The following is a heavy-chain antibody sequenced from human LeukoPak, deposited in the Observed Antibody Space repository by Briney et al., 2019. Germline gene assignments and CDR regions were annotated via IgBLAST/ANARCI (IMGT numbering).Heavy chain of an antibody. V-gene: IGHV4-38-2*02. D-gene: IGHD3-22*01. J-gene: IGHJ6*03. CDR2: IYHSGST. CDR3: ARAHHDSHSYYYYYYMDV. Sequence: PSETLSLTCTVSGYSISSAYYWGWTRQPPEKGLEWIGNIYHSGSTYYNPSLKSRVTISVDTSKNQFSLKLSSVTAADTAVYYCARAHHDSHSYYYYYYMDVWGKGTTVTVSS. CDR1: GYSISSAYY.